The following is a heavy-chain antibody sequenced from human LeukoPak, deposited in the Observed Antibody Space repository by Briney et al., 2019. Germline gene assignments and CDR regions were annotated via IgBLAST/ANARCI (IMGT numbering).Heavy chain of an antibody. J-gene: IGHJ6*02. D-gene: IGHD5-18*01. CDR3: ARDTSGYRYV. V-gene: IGHV3-21*01. Sequence: GGSLRLSCAASGFTFSSYSMNWVCQAPGKGLEWVSSISSSSSYMYYADSVKGRFTISRDNAKNSLYLQMNSLRAEDTAVYYCARDTSGYRYVWGQGTTVTVSS. CDR2: ISSSSSYM. CDR1: GFTFSSYS.